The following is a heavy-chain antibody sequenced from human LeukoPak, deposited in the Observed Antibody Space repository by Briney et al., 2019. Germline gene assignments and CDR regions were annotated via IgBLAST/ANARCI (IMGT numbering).Heavy chain of an antibody. J-gene: IGHJ4*02. CDR3: ARGRYNWNFDY. Sequence: GASVKVSCKASGGTLSSYAISWVRQAPGQGLEWMGGIIPIFGTANYAQKFQGRVTITADESTSTAYMELSSLRSEDTAVYYCARGRYNWNFDYWGQGTLVTVSS. D-gene: IGHD1-20*01. CDR1: GGTLSSYA. V-gene: IGHV1-69*13. CDR2: IIPIFGTA.